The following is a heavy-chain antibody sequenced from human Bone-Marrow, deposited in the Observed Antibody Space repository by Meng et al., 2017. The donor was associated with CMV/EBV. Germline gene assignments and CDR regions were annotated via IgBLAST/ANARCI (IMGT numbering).Heavy chain of an antibody. CDR2: ISSTSAYI. CDR1: GFTFSSYS. D-gene: IGHD1-1*01. Sequence: GESLKISCAASGFTFSSYSMNWVRQAPGKGLEWVSSISSTSAYIYYADSVKGRFTISRDNAQNSVFLQMNTLRAEDTAVYYCARSTRTTGTSYYYYYFGMDVSGQGTTVTVSS. V-gene: IGHV3-21*01. CDR3: ARSTRTTGTSYYYYYFGMDV. J-gene: IGHJ6*02.